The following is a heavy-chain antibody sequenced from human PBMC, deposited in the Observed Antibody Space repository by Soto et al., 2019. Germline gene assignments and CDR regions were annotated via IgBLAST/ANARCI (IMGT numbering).Heavy chain of an antibody. Sequence: QVQLVQSGAEVKKPGASVTVSCRSSGDTFNDYYIHWVRQAPGQGLEWMGWINPNGGVTKYAQKFQGWGSTTRDTSIRTVYMQLSRLRSDDTAVYYCARESGGATATLDYYYFYMDVWGTGTTVTVSS. V-gene: IGHV1-2*04. CDR1: GDTFNDYY. CDR2: INPNGGVT. D-gene: IGHD5-12*01. J-gene: IGHJ6*03. CDR3: ARESGGATATLDYYYFYMDV.